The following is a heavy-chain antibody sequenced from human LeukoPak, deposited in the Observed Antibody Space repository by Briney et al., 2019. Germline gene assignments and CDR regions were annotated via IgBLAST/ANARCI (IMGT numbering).Heavy chain of an antibody. CDR1: GYTFTGYY. CDR3: ARQSYYDFWSGYYYFDY. V-gene: IGHV1-2*04. J-gene: IGHJ4*02. Sequence: ASVKVSCKASGYTFTGYYMHWVRQAPGQGLEWMGWINPNSGGTNYAQKFQGWVTMTRDTSISTAYMELSRLRSDDTAVYYCARQSYYDFWSGYYYFDYWGQGTLVTVSS. D-gene: IGHD3-3*01. CDR2: INPNSGGT.